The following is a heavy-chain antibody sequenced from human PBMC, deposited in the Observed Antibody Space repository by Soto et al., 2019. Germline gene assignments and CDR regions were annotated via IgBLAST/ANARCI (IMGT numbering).Heavy chain of an antibody. CDR2: INDRGSI. J-gene: IGHJ2*01. V-gene: IGHV4-34*01. CDR1: GGSFSGYY. Sequence: QVQLQQWGAGPLRPLETLSLTCGVSGGSFSGYYWAWIRQSPGKGLEWIGEINDRGSINYNPSLKSRVTISVDTSKNHSSLNLRSVTAEDTAVYYCARESHDILTGPPWVWYFDLWGRGTLVTVSS. D-gene: IGHD3-9*01. CDR3: ARESHDILTGPPWVWYFDL.